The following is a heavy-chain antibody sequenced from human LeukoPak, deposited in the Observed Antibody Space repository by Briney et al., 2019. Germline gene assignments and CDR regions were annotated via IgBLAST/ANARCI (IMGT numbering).Heavy chain of an antibody. CDR3: ARLSSHYGDYKVDP. CDR1: GYPFNNYD. V-gene: IGHV1-8*01. J-gene: IGHJ5*02. Sequence: GASVKVSCKASGYPFNNYDINWVRQATGQGLEWMGWMNPHSGKTGYAQNFQGRVTMTRDTSISTAYMELSSLRSEDTALYYCARLSSHYGDYKVDPWGQGTLVTVSS. D-gene: IGHD4-17*01. CDR2: MNPHSGKT.